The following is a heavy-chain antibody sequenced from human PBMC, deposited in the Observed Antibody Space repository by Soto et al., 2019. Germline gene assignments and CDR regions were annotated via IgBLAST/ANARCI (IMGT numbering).Heavy chain of an antibody. CDR3: ARGRYGGY. J-gene: IGHJ4*02. V-gene: IGHV1-18*01. D-gene: IGHD3-10*01. CDR2: ISAPNGNP. CDR1: GYAFTTYG. Sequence: QVHLVQSGAEVKKPGASVKVSCQASGYAFTTYGITGVRQAPGQGLEWMGWISAPNGNPTYAQRLQGRVTVTRDTAPSTAYMEMRSLRYAGTAVNGCARGRYGGYWGQGALVTVSS.